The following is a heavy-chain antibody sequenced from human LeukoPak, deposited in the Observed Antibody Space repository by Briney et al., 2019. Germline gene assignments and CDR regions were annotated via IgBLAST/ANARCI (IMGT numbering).Heavy chain of an antibody. CDR3: ARDGGTAMVTTFDH. D-gene: IGHD4-17*01. CDR2: INQDGSET. CDR1: GFTFSGYW. V-gene: IGHV3-7*01. Sequence: GGSLRLSCAVSGFTFSGYWMSRVRQAPGKGLEWLANINQDGSETYYLDSVKGRFTISRDNAKSSLYLQMNNLKVDDTAVYYCARDGGTAMVTTFDHWGQGALVTVSS. J-gene: IGHJ4*02.